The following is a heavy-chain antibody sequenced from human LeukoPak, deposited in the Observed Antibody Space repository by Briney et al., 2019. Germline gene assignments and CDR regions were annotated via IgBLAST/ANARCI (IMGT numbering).Heavy chain of an antibody. Sequence: ASVEVSCKASGYTFTSDDINWVRQATGQGLEWMGWMNPNSGNTGHAQKFQGRVTLTRNTSISTAYMELSSMRSEDTAVYYCARVHRRCSSTSCYRAAWFDPWGQGTLVTVSS. V-gene: IGHV1-8*03. CDR3: ARVHRRCSSTSCYRAAWFDP. CDR1: GYTFTSDD. J-gene: IGHJ5*02. CDR2: MNPNSGNT. D-gene: IGHD2-2*02.